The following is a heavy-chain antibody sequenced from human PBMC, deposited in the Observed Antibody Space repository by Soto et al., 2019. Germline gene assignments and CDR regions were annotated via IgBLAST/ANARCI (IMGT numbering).Heavy chain of an antibody. V-gene: IGHV6-1*01. CDR3: TRLIGNSWLDS. J-gene: IGHJ5*01. D-gene: IGHD3-16*02. CDR2: TYYRSKWEI. Sequence: PSQALSRTCSISWDSVSTISATWDCIRQSPSRGLEWLGRTYYRSKWEIDYAVSLRGRITIIPDTANNQLSLQLSSVTPDDTAVYYCTRLIGNSWLDSWGQGILVTVSS. CDR1: WDSVSTISAT.